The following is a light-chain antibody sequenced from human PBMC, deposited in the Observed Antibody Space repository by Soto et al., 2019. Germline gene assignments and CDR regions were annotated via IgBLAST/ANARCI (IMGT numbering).Light chain of an antibody. CDR1: QSVSST. CDR3: RQYNNWPYT. J-gene: IGKJ2*01. V-gene: IGKV3-15*01. CDR2: GAS. Sequence: EIVMTQSPGTLSVSPGERATLSCRASQSVSSTVAWYQQKPGQAPRLLLYGASTRAIGIPARISGSGSGTEFTLTISSMQYEDYAVYYCRQYNNWPYTFGQGTKLEIK.